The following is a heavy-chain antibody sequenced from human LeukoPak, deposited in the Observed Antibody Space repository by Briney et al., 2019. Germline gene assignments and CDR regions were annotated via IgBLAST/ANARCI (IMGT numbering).Heavy chain of an antibody. CDR1: GYTFSSSD. Sequence: SCKASGYTFSSSDINWVRQAPGKGLEWIGRIYTSGSTNYNPSLKSRATISVDTSKNQFSLKLSSVTAADTAVYYCARAIGDSSSYYFDYWGQGTLVTVSS. J-gene: IGHJ4*02. D-gene: IGHD6-6*01. V-gene: IGHV4-4*07. CDR3: ARAIGDSSSYYFDY. CDR2: IYTSGST.